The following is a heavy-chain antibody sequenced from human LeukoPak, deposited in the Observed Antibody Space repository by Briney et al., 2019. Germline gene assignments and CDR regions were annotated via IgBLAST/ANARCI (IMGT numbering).Heavy chain of an antibody. Sequence: GGSLRLSCAASGFTFSDYYMSWIRQAPGKGLEWVSYISSSDSTIYYADSVKGRFTISRDNAKNSLYLQMNSLRAEDTAVYYCARRRATAYCSSTSCYEGEFDPWGQGTLVTVSS. V-gene: IGHV3-11*01. CDR3: ARRRATAYCSSTSCYEGEFDP. CDR2: ISSSDSTI. D-gene: IGHD2-2*01. CDR1: GFTFSDYY. J-gene: IGHJ5*02.